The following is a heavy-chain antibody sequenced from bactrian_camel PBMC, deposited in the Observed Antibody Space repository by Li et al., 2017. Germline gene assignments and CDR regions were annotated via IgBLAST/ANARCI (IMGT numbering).Heavy chain of an antibody. CDR1: GFAISEHG. CDR2: INTDGRT. D-gene: IGHD7*01. J-gene: IGHJ4*01. V-gene: IGHV3S31*01. CDR3: ATGHCLTCTGGDCLRSEAYKEEYTY. Sequence: QLVEFGGGLVQSGGSLTLICVASGFAISEHGMSWVRRPPGKDPEYVATINTDGRTHYRESVEGRFTISKDNAKNTLYLQMDSLNPEDTAMYYCATGHCLTCTGGDCLRSEAYKEEYTYWGQGTQVTVS.